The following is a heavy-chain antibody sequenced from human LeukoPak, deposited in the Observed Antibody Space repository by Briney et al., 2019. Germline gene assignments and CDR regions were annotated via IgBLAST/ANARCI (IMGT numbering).Heavy chain of an antibody. D-gene: IGHD3-3*01. CDR3: ARVVTIFGVVPDYYYYYYMGV. CDR2: INHSGST. CDR1: GRSLSGYY. J-gene: IGHJ6*03. V-gene: IGHV4-34*01. Sequence: SETLSLTCAVYGRSLSGYYWSWIRQPPGKGLEWIGEINHSGSTNYNPSLKSRVTISVDTSKNQFSLKLSSVTAADTAVYYCARVVTIFGVVPDYYYYYYMGVWGKGTTVTVSS.